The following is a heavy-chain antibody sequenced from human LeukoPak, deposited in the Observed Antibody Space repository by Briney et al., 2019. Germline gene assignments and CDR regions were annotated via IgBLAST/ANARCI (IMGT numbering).Heavy chain of an antibody. CDR1: GYTFTSYY. V-gene: IGHV1-69*13. Sequence: SVKVSCKASGYTFTSYYMHWVRQAPGQGLEWMGGIIPIFGTANYAQKFQGRVTITADESTSTAYMELSSLRSEDTAVYYCARASSQDTAMAPFDYWGQGTLVTVSS. CDR2: IIPIFGTA. J-gene: IGHJ4*02. D-gene: IGHD5-18*01. CDR3: ARASSQDTAMAPFDY.